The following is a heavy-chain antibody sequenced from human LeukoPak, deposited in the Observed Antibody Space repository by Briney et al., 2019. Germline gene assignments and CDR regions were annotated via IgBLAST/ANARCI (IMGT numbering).Heavy chain of an antibody. CDR2: IYYSGST. J-gene: IGHJ4*02. Sequence: SETLSLTCTVSGGSISSYYWSWIRQPPGKGLEWIGYIYYSGSTNYNPSLKSRVTISVDTSKKQFSLKLRPVTAADTAVYYCARDLYGSSSGFGNWGQGTLVTVSS. CDR1: GGSISSYY. V-gene: IGHV4-59*01. D-gene: IGHD6-6*01. CDR3: ARDLYGSSSGFGN.